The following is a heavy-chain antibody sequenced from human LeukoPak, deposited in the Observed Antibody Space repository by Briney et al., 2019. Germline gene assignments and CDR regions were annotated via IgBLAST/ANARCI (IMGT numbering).Heavy chain of an antibody. D-gene: IGHD4-17*01. V-gene: IGHV3-30*04. CDR3: ARDLDGAGIHYYYGMDV. CDR1: GFTFSSYA. Sequence: PGGSLRLSCAASGFTFSSYAMHWVRQAPGKGLERVAVISYDGSNKYYADSVKGRFTISRDNSKNTLYLQMNSLRAEDTAVYYCARDLDGAGIHYYYGMDVWGQGTTVTVSS. J-gene: IGHJ6*02. CDR2: ISYDGSNK.